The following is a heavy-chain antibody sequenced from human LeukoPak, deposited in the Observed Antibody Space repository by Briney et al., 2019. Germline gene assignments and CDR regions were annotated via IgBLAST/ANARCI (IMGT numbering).Heavy chain of an antibody. D-gene: IGHD5-24*01. CDR3: AKDIRRWLQLYAFDI. V-gene: IGHV3-11*01. J-gene: IGHJ3*02. CDR2: ISSIGGTI. CDR1: GFTFSDYY. Sequence: GGSLRLSCAASGFTFSDYYMSWIRQAPGKGLEWVSHISSIGGTIYYADSVKGRFTISRDNAKNSLYLQMNSLRAEDTALYYCAKDIRRWLQLYAFDIWGQGTMVTVSS.